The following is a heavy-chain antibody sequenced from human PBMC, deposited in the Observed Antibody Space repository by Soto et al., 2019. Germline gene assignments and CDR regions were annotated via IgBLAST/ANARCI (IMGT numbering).Heavy chain of an antibody. CDR3: ARVDTATGGMDV. V-gene: IGHV1-69*06. CDR1: GGTFSSYA. D-gene: IGHD5-18*01. CDR2: IIPIFGTA. J-gene: IGHJ6*02. Sequence: ASVKVSCKASGGTFSSYAISWVRQAPGQGLEWMGGIIPIFGTANYAQKFQGRVTITADKSTSTAYMELSSLRSEDTAVYYCARVDTATGGMDVWGQGTTVTVSS.